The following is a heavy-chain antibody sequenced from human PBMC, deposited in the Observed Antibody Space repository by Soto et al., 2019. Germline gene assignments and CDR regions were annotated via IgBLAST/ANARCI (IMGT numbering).Heavy chain of an antibody. D-gene: IGHD3-3*01. CDR1: GYTFSDYY. CDR2: IDTSSTKI. J-gene: IGHJ4*02. V-gene: IGHV3-11*01. Sequence: GFMRLSNVASGYTFSDYYMSWIRQAPGKGLEWISYIDTSSTKIYYADSVKGRFTISRDNAKNSLYLEMNSLRDEDTAVYYCASHYDMWSGYLSPLDYWGQGTLVTVSS. CDR3: ASHYDMWSGYLSPLDY.